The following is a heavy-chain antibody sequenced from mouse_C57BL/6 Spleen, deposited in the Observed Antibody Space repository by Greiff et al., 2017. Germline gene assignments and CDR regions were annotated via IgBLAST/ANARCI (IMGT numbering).Heavy chain of an antibody. Sequence: EVNLVESGGGLVKPGGSLKLSCAASGFTFSSYAMSWVRQTPEKRLEWVATISDGGSYTYYPDNVKGRFTISRDNAKNNLYLQMSHLKSEDTAMYYCAREDDGYDYDYWGQGTTLTVSS. J-gene: IGHJ2*01. CDR1: GFTFSSYA. CDR3: AREDDGYDYDY. CDR2: ISDGGSYT. D-gene: IGHD2-3*01. V-gene: IGHV5-4*01.